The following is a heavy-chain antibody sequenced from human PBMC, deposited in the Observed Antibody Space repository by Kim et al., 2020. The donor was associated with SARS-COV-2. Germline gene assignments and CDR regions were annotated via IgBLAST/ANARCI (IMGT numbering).Heavy chain of an antibody. J-gene: IGHJ5*02. CDR3: AKGQQLDP. Sequence: SGSTDYNPSLKSRVTISVDTSKNQFSLKLSSVTAADTAVYYCAKGQQLDPWGQGTLVTVSS. V-gene: IGHV4-39*07. CDR2: SGST. D-gene: IGHD6-13*01.